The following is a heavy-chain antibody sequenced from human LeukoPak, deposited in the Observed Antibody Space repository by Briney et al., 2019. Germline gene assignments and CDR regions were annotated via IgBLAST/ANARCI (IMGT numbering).Heavy chain of an antibody. CDR3: AKSQEETSGGGRAPYHILTGYYVTY. J-gene: IGHJ4*02. CDR1: GFTFSSYW. V-gene: IGHV3-7*03. Sequence: PGGSLRLSCAASGFTFSSYWMSWVRQAPGKGLEWVANIKQDGSEKYYVDSVKGRLTISRDNSKNTLYLQMNSLRAEDTAVYYCAKSQEETSGGGRAPYHILTGYYVTYWGQGTLVTVSS. CDR2: IKQDGSEK. D-gene: IGHD3-9*01.